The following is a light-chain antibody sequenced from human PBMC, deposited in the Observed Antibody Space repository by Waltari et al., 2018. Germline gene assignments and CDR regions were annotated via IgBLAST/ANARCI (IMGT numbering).Light chain of an antibody. Sequence: SFELTQPPSVSVSPGQTATITCSGDALPNQYAYWYQQKPGQAPVLMIYKDTERPSGFPGRFSGSRSRTIVTLTISGVQAEDEAYYYCQSTDSVGFFYVFGTGTEVTVL. CDR2: KDT. V-gene: IGLV3-25*03. CDR1: ALPNQY. CDR3: QSTDSVGFFYV. J-gene: IGLJ1*01.